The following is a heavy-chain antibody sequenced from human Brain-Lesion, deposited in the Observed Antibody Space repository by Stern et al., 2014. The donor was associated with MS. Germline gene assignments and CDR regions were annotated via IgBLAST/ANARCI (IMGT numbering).Heavy chain of an antibody. CDR2: IFPRDSNT. V-gene: IGHV5-51*03. CDR1: GYLFDDYW. Sequence: EVQLVQSGAEVKKPGESLKISCEASGYLFDDYWIGWVRQMSGRGLELVAIIFPRDSNTRYSPSVQGQVTISADKSLSTAYLQWSSLKAPDTPMYYCAISPATPSGYDRFDYWGQGALVTVSS. D-gene: IGHD5-12*01. J-gene: IGHJ4*02. CDR3: AISPATPSGYDRFDY.